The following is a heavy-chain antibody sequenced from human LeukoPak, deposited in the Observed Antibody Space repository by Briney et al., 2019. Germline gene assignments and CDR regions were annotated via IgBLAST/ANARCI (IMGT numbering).Heavy chain of an antibody. CDR2: INHSGST. CDR1: GGSFSGYY. D-gene: IGHD6-25*01. V-gene: IGHV4-34*01. CDR3: AKSGGYGLIDY. J-gene: IGHJ4*01. Sequence: NSLETLSLTCAVYGGSFSGYYWSWIRQPPGKGLEWIGEINHSGSTNYNPSLKSRVTISVDTSKNQFSLKMSSVTAADTAVYYCAKSGGYGLIDYWGQGTLVTVSS.